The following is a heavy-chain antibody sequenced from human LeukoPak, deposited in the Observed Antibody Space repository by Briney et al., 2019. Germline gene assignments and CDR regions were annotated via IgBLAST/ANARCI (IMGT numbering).Heavy chain of an antibody. CDR2: IKQDGSEK. Sequence: GGSLRLSCAASGFTFSSYWMSWVRQAPGKGLEWVANIKQDGSEKYYVGSVKGRFTISRDNAKNSLYLQMNSLRAEDTAVYYCARDRGLWFGELVDYWGQGTLVTVSS. V-gene: IGHV3-7*01. J-gene: IGHJ4*02. CDR1: GFTFSSYW. CDR3: ARDRGLWFGELVDY. D-gene: IGHD3-10*01.